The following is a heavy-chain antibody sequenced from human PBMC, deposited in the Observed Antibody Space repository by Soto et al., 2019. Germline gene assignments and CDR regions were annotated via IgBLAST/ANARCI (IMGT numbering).Heavy chain of an antibody. CDR2: IWNDGNNK. CDR3: ARDNWNYVSAFDI. J-gene: IGHJ3*02. D-gene: IGHD1-7*01. CDR1: GFTFSSYA. V-gene: IGHV3-33*01. Sequence: QVQLVESGGGVVQPGRSLRLSCAASGFTFSSYAMHWVRQAPGKGLEWVAVIWNDGNNKYYSDSVKGRFTISRDNSKSTLYLQMNSLRAEDTAVYYCARDNWNYVSAFDIWGQGTMVTVSS.